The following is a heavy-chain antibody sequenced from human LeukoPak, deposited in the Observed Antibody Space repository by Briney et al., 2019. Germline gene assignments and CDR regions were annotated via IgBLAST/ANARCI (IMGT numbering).Heavy chain of an antibody. CDR2: INPKSGGT. CDR3: ARAGGRSWFDP. V-gene: IGHV1-2*02. CDR1: GYSFTDKY. J-gene: IGHJ5*02. Sequence: ASVKVSCKASGYSFTDKYLHWVRQAPGQGLEWMGWINPKSGGTNYAQKFQSRVTMTTDTSMTTAHMEVSRLTSDDTAVYYCARAGGRSWFDPWGPGTLVTVSS.